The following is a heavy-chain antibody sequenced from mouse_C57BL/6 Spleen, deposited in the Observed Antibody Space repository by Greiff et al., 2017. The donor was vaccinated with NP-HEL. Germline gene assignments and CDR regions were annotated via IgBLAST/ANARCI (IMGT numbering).Heavy chain of an antibody. V-gene: IGHV1-76*01. CDR2: IYPGSGNT. CDR1: GYTFTDYY. D-gene: IGHD2-14*01. CDR3: ARGTSYFDV. J-gene: IGHJ1*03. Sequence: VQLQQSGAELVRPGASVKLSCKASGYTFTDYYINWVKQRPGQGLEWIARIYPGSGNTYYNEKFKGKATLTAEKSSSTAYMQLSSLTSEDSAVYFCARGTSYFDVWGTGTTVTVSS.